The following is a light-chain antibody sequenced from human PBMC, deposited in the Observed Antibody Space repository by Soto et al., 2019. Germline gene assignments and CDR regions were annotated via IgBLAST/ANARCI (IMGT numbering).Light chain of an antibody. CDR3: QQYSSYWT. J-gene: IGKJ1*01. V-gene: IGKV1-5*01. Sequence: DIQMIQSPSTLSASVGDRFTITCLASQSISSWLAWYQQKPGKAPKFLIYDASNLESGVPSRFSGSGSGTEFTLTISSLQPDDFATYYCQQYSSYWTFGQGTKVDIK. CDR2: DAS. CDR1: QSISSW.